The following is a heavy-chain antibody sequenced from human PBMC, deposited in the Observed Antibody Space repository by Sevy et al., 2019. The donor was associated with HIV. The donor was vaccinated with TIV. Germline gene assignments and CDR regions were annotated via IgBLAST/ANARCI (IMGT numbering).Heavy chain of an antibody. CDR2: MKEDGSDK. D-gene: IGHD6-13*01. CDR3: AREGDSWLPFDY. Sequence: GGSLRLSCAASGFTFSVYWMSWVRQAPGKGLEWVATMKEDGSDKDYVDSVKGRFTISRDNAKNSLYLQMNSLRAEDTAVYYCAREGDSWLPFDYWGQGTLVTVSS. CDR1: GFTFSVYW. V-gene: IGHV3-7*01. J-gene: IGHJ4*02.